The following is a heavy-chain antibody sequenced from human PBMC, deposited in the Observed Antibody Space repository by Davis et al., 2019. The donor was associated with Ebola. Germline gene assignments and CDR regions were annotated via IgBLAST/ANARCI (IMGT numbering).Heavy chain of an antibody. CDR1: GYSFTSYW. V-gene: IGHV5-51*01. J-gene: IGHJ6*04. CDR3: AREGEQLPTYYYYGMDV. D-gene: IGHD6-6*01. Sequence: GESLKISCKGSGYSFTSYWIGWVRQMPGKGLEWMGIIYPGDSDTRYSPSFQGQVTISADKSISTAYLQWSSLKASDTAMYYCAREGEQLPTYYYYGMDVWGKGTTVTASS. CDR2: IYPGDSDT.